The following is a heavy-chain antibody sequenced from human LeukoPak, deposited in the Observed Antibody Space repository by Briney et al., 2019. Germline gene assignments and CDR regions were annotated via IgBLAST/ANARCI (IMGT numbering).Heavy chain of an antibody. Sequence: QPGGSLRLSCAASGFTFSSYWMHWVRQAPGKGLVWVSRINSDGSSTSYADSVKGRFTISRDNAKNSLYLQMNSLRAEDTAVYYCATGPQWFGELFCDYWGQGTLVSVSS. CDR1: GFTFSSYW. V-gene: IGHV3-74*01. J-gene: IGHJ4*02. CDR2: INSDGSST. CDR3: ATGPQWFGELFCDY. D-gene: IGHD3-10*01.